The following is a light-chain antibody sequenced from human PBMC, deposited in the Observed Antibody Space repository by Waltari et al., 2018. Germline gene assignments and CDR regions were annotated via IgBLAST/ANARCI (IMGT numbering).Light chain of an antibody. CDR3: AAWDDSLSGRV. CDR2: RNN. Sequence: QSVLTQPPSASGTPGQRVTISCSGSRSNIGSNYVYWYQQLPGTAPKLLIYRNNQRPSGVPDRFSGSRSGTSASLAMSGLRSEDEADYYCAAWDDSLSGRVFGGGTKVTVL. J-gene: IGLJ3*02. CDR1: RSNIGSNY. V-gene: IGLV1-47*01.